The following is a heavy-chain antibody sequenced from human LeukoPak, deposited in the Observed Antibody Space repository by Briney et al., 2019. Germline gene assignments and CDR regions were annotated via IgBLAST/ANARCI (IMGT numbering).Heavy chain of an antibody. CDR3: ARDSYIAAAGTCDY. CDR1: GYTFTGYY. Sequence: ASVKVSCKASGYTFTGYYMHWVRQAPGQGLEWMGWINPNSGGTNYAQKFQGRVTMTRDTSISTAYMELSRLRSDDMAVYYCARDSYIAAAGTCDYWGQGTLVTVSS. CDR2: INPNSGGT. J-gene: IGHJ4*02. D-gene: IGHD6-13*01. V-gene: IGHV1-2*02.